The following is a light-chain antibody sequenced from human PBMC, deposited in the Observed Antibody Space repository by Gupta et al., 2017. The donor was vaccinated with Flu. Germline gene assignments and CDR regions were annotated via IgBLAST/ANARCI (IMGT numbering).Light chain of an antibody. CDR1: SSDLNDYNS. CDR3: ISDTSRTSFV. Sequence: QSALTQPASVSGSPGQSITIPCTGTSSDLNDYNSVSWYQRHPGKAPKLIIFEVYNRSAGVSSRFSGSKSGNTASLTISGLQAEDAANYYCISDTSRTSFVFGTGTEVSVL. J-gene: IGLJ1*01. CDR2: EVY. V-gene: IGLV2-14*01.